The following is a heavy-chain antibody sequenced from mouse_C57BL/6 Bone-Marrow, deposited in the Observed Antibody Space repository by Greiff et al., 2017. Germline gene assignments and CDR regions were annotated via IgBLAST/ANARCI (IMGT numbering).Heavy chain of an antibody. Sequence: DVKLVESGGGLVQPGGSLKLSCAASGFTFSDYYMYWVRQTPEKRLEWVAYISNGGGSTYYPDTVKGRFTISRENAKNTLYLQMSRLKSEDTAMYYCARLTWFAYWGQGTLVTVSA. CDR3: ARLTWFAY. CDR2: ISNGGGST. CDR1: GFTFSDYY. V-gene: IGHV5-12*01. J-gene: IGHJ3*01.